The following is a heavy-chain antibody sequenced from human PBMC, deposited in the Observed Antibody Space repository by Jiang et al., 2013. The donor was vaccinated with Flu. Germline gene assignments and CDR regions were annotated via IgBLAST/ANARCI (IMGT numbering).Heavy chain of an antibody. J-gene: IGHJ4*02. Sequence: VQLVESGGGVVQAGKSLRLSCTASGFTFSSYSMHWVRQAPGKGPEWVAVIWYDGSNENYGDSVKGRFTISRDNSQNTLYLQMNGLTVDDTGVYYCAGEVGGTRDIGWGQGTLVTVSS. CDR3: AGEVGGTRDIG. D-gene: IGHD1/OR15-1a*01. CDR1: GFTFSSYS. CDR2: IWYDGSNE. V-gene: IGHV3-33*01.